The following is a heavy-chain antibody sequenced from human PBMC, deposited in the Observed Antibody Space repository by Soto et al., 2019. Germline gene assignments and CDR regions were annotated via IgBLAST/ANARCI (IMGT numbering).Heavy chain of an antibody. Sequence: SETLSLTCTVSGASISSSSYYWGWIRQPPGKGLEWIGSIYYSGSTYYSPSLKSRVTISVDTSKNQFSLKLSSVTAADTALYYCARLNAGTTYYYYGMDVWGQGTTVTVSS. J-gene: IGHJ6*02. D-gene: IGHD1-7*01. CDR2: IYYSGST. V-gene: IGHV4-39*01. CDR3: ARLNAGTTYYYYGMDV. CDR1: GASISSSSYY.